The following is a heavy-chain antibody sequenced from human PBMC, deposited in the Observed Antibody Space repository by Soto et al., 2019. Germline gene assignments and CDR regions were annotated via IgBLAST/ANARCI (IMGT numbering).Heavy chain of an antibody. Sequence: QLQLQESGPGLVKPSETLSLTCTVSGGSISSSSYYWGWIRQSPGKGLEWIGSVYYSGRTYDTPSLKSRITLSVDRSKSQFSLKLTSVTAADTTVYYCARLLYDSRGYYYFDYWGQGTLVTVSS. CDR1: GGSISSSSYY. CDR3: ARLLYDSRGYYYFDY. V-gene: IGHV4-39*01. CDR2: VYYSGRT. J-gene: IGHJ4*02. D-gene: IGHD3-22*01.